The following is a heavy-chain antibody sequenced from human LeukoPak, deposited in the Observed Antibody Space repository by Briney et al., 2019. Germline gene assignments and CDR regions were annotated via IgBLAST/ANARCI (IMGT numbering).Heavy chain of an antibody. CDR2: IYHSGST. Sequence: PSQTLSLTCSVSGASITAVGYFWTWIRQPPGQGLEWIGNIYHSGSTRYNPSLKSRVIISLDRSENQFSLKLSSVTAADTAVYYCARRGGAYNWFDPWGQGTLVTVSS. J-gene: IGHJ5*02. D-gene: IGHD1-26*01. CDR1: GASITAVGYF. CDR3: ARRGGAYNWFDP. V-gene: IGHV4-30-2*01.